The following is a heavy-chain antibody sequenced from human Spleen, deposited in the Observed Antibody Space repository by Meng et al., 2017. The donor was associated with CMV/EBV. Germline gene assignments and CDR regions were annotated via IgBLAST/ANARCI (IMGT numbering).Heavy chain of an antibody. Sequence: EVQLVESGGXXVKPGXSLRLAXSXSGFTFSSYSMNWVRQAPGKGLEWVSSISSSSSYIYYADSVKGRFTISRDNAKNSLYLQMNSLRAEDTAVYYCARDLVPPYYYDSSGYLDYWGQGTRVTVSS. J-gene: IGHJ4*02. CDR2: ISSSSSYI. D-gene: IGHD3-22*01. V-gene: IGHV3-21*01. CDR3: ARDLVPPYYYDSSGYLDY. CDR1: GFTFSSYS.